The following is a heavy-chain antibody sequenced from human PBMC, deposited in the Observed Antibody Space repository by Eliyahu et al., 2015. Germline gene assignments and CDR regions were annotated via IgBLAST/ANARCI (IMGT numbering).Heavy chain of an antibody. Sequence: QVQLVQSXSELKNPGASVKVSCKASGYXFTGYAINWVRQAPGQGLXWMGWINTKTGNPTYAQXFTGRFVFSLDTSASTAYLQISSLQAEDTAVYYCARDRFYMHWGQGTLVTVSS. CDR3: ARDRFYMH. V-gene: IGHV7-4-1*02. J-gene: IGHJ4*02. D-gene: IGHD2/OR15-2a*01. CDR2: INTKTGNP. CDR1: GYXFTGYA.